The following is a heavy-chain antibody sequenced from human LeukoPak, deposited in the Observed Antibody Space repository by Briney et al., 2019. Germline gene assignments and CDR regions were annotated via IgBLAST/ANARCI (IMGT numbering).Heavy chain of an antibody. CDR1: GFTFSSYW. V-gene: IGHV3-7*01. Sequence: GGSLRLSCAASGFTFSSYWMTWVRQAPGKGLEWVATINQDGSERDYVDSVKGRFTISRDNAKNSLFLQMNSLRVEDTAVYYCAKDRAVFDYWGQGTLVTVSS. D-gene: IGHD5-24*01. J-gene: IGHJ4*02. CDR2: INQDGSER. CDR3: AKDRAVFDY.